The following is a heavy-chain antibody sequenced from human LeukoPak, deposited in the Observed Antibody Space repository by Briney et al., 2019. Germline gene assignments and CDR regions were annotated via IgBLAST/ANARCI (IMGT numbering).Heavy chain of an antibody. CDR1: GYTLTELS. CDR3: ATDLDYGSGDYYYYGMDV. V-gene: IGHV1-24*01. Sequence: ASVKVSCKVSGYTLTELSMHWVRQAPGKGLEWMGGFDPEDGETIYAQKFQGRVTMTEDTSTDTAYMELGSLRSEDTAVYYCATDLDYGSGDYYYYGMDVWGKGTTVTVSS. CDR2: FDPEDGET. D-gene: IGHD3-10*01. J-gene: IGHJ6*04.